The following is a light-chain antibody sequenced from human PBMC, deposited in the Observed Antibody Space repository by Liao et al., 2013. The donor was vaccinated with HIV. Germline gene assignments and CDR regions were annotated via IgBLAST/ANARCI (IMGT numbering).Light chain of an antibody. J-gene: IGLJ2*01. CDR1: ELGNKN. V-gene: IGLV3-1*01. CDR3: QAWDSSAEMV. Sequence: SFELTQPPSVSVSPGQTASVTCSGDELGNKNICWYQQRPGQSPVLVISEDDKRPSGIPERFSGSNSGNTATLTISGTQPVDEAEYFCQAWDSSAEMVFGGGTTLTVL. CDR2: EDD.